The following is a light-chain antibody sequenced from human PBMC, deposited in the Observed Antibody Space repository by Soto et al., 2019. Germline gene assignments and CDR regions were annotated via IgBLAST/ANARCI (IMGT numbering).Light chain of an antibody. Sequence: IRMTQSPSTLSASVGDRVTITCRASQSLNSWLAWYQHKPGKAPKLLIHKASILASGVPSRFSGSDSGAEFTLTISSLQPDDFATYYCQHYIGYSGMFGQGTKVDIK. CDR2: KAS. CDR1: QSLNSW. J-gene: IGKJ1*01. V-gene: IGKV1-5*03. CDR3: QHYIGYSGM.